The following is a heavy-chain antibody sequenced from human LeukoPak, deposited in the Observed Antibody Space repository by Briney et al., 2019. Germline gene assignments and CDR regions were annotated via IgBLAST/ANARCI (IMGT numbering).Heavy chain of an antibody. J-gene: IGHJ4*02. CDR1: GFTFSSYE. V-gene: IGHV3-48*03. CDR2: ISSSGSTI. D-gene: IGHD1-26*01. Sequence: PGGSLRLSCAASGFTFSSYEMNWVRQAPGKGLEWVSYISSSGSTIYYADSVKRRFTISRDNAKNSLYLQMNSLRAEDTAVYYCARDTSGSYVFDYWGQGTLVTVSS. CDR3: ARDTSGSYVFDY.